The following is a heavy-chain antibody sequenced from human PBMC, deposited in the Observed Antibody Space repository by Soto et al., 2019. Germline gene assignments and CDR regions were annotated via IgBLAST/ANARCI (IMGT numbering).Heavy chain of an antibody. J-gene: IGHJ4*02. Sequence: QVQLVQSGAEVTKPGASVKVSCKASGYTFTNHYMHWVRQAPGQGLEWMGVINPSGGSTDYAQKVPGRVTMTRDTPTTSVYMEVSSLRSEDTAVFYCAIEGNGYNLGPSVDFDYWGQGTLVTVSS. CDR1: GYTFTNHY. CDR2: INPSGGST. D-gene: IGHD5-12*01. CDR3: AIEGNGYNLGPSVDFDY. V-gene: IGHV1-46*01.